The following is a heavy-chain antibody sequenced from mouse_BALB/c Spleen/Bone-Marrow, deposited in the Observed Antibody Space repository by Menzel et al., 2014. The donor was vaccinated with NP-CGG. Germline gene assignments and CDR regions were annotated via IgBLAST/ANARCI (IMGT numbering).Heavy chain of an antibody. CDR2: ILPGSGIT. CDR3: TRGGSYYRYLDY. CDR1: GYTFSSYW. J-gene: IGHJ2*01. D-gene: IGHD2-14*01. Sequence: QVQLKDSGAELMKPGASVKISCKATGYTFSSYWIEWVKQRPGHGLEWIGEILPGSGITNYNEKFKGKATFTADTSSNTAYTQLSSLTSEDSAVYYCTRGGSYYRYLDYWGQGTTLTVSS. V-gene: IGHV1-9*01.